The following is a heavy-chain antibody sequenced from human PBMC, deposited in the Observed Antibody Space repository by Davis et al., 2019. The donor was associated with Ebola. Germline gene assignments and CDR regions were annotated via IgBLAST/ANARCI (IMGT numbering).Heavy chain of an antibody. J-gene: IGHJ4*02. CDR2: INHSGST. CDR3: ARILGLNRGVVSH. Sequence: GSLRLSCAVYGGSFSGYYWSWIRQPPGKGLEWIGEINHSGSTNYNPSLKSRVTISVDTSKNQFSLKLSSVTAADTAVYYSARILGLNRGVVSHWGQGTLVTVSS. D-gene: IGHD3-10*01. CDR1: GGSFSGYY. V-gene: IGHV4-34*01.